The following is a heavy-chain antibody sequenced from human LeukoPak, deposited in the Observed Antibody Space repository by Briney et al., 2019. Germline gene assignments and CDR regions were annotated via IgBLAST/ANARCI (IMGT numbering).Heavy chain of an antibody. J-gene: IGHJ4*02. V-gene: IGHV3-23*01. D-gene: IGHD1-26*01. CDR3: AKDSGSYSYFDY. Sequence: GGSLRLSCAASGFTFSSYAMSRVRQAPGKGLEWVSAISGSGGSTYYADSVKGRFTISRDNSKNTLYLQMNSLRAEDTAVYYCAKDSGSYSYFDYWGQGTLVTVSS. CDR2: ISGSGGST. CDR1: GFTFSSYA.